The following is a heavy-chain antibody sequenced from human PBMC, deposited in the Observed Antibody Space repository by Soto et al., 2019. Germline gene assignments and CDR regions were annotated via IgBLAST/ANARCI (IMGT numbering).Heavy chain of an antibody. V-gene: IGHV3-23*01. Sequence: PGGSLRLSCAASGFTFSSYAMSWVRQAPGKGLEWVSAISGSGGSTYYADSVKGRFTISRDNSKNTLYLQMNSLRAEDTAVYYCAKDTPPVVVVAATHDYWGQGTLVTVSS. D-gene: IGHD2-15*01. J-gene: IGHJ4*02. CDR2: ISGSGGST. CDR3: AKDTPPVVVVAATHDY. CDR1: GFTFSSYA.